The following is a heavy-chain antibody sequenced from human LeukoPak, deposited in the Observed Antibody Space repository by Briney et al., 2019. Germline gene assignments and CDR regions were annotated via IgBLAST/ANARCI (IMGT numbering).Heavy chain of an antibody. CDR1: GFTFSSYS. Sequence: GGSLRLSCAASGFTFSSYSMNWVRQAPGKGLEWVSSISSSSSYIYYADSVKGRFTISRDNAKNSLYLQMNSPRAEDTAVYYCARARLGLPLDYWGQGTLVTVSS. D-gene: IGHD7-27*01. J-gene: IGHJ4*02. V-gene: IGHV3-21*01. CDR2: ISSSSSYI. CDR3: ARARLGLPLDY.